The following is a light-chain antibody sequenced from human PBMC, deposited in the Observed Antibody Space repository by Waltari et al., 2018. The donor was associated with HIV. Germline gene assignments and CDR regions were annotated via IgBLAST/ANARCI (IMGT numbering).Light chain of an antibody. V-gene: IGLV3-25*03. J-gene: IGLJ2*01. CDR1: MLSGEF. CDR2: RDN. Sequence: SRELTQAPSVSVSPGQTARITCSGHMLSGEFGYWYQQRPGQAPVLVINRDNQRPPGPPPRFAGSRSGTSFTLTISGVQAEDEADYYCQSADSRAIHKFFGGGTKLTVL. CDR3: QSADSRAIHKF.